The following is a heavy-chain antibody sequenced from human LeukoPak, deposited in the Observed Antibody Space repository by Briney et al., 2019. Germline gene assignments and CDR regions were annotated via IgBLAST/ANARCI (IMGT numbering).Heavy chain of an antibody. CDR3: AKDVYGDYGGLDY. Sequence: PGGSLRLSCAASGFPFSTYAMSWVRQAPGKGLEWVSSIRGSDGSTYYADSVKGRFAISRDNSKNTLYLQMNSLRAEDTAVYYCAKDVYGDYGGLDYWGQGTLVTVYS. CDR2: IRGSDGST. D-gene: IGHD4-17*01. V-gene: IGHV3-23*01. J-gene: IGHJ4*02. CDR1: GFPFSTYA.